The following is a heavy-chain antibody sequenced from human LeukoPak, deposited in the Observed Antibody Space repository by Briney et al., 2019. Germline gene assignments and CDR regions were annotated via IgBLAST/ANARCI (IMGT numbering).Heavy chain of an antibody. CDR2: IIPIFGTA. D-gene: IGHD6-13*01. J-gene: IGHJ5*02. CDR1: GYTFTGYY. Sequence: SVKVSCKASGYTFTGYYMHWVRQAPGQGLEWMGGIIPIFGTANYAQKSQGRVTITADESTSTAYMELSSLRSEDTAVYYCARVAAAGMFDPWGQGTLVTVSS. V-gene: IGHV1-69*13. CDR3: ARVAAAGMFDP.